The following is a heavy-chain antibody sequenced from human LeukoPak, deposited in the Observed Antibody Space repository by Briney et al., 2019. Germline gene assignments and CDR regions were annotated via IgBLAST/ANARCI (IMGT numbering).Heavy chain of an antibody. CDR2: INPNSGGT. V-gene: IGHV1-2*02. D-gene: IGHD3-22*01. CDR3: ARVPYYYDSSGYYPF. J-gene: IGHJ4*02. Sequence: GASVEVSCKASGYTFTGYYMHWVRQAPGQGLEWMGWINPNSGGTNYAQKFQGRVTMTRDTSISTAYMELSRLRSDDTAVYYCARVPYYYDSSGYYPFWGQGTLVTVSS. CDR1: GYTFTGYY.